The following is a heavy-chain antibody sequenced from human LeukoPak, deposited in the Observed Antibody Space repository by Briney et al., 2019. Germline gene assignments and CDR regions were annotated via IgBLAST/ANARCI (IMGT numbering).Heavy chain of an antibody. CDR1: GASISLYY. CDR2: IYYSGST. D-gene: IGHD1-1*01. V-gene: IGHV4-59*01. J-gene: IGHJ3*02. CDR3: VRDSLQLDVWWDDTFDS. Sequence: KPSETLSLTCTVSGASISLYYWSWVRQPPGKGLEWIGHIYYSGSTNYNPSLRGRVTISVDTSKNQFSLKLSSVTAADTAVYYCVRDSLQLDVWWDDTFDSWGQGTMVTVSS.